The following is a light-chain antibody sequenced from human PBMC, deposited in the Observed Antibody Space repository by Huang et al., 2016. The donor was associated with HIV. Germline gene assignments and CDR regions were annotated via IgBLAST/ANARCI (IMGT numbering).Light chain of an antibody. CDR2: WAS. Sequence: DIVMTQSPDSLAVSLGERATINCKSSRSVLYSSNQKSYLAWYQQKRGQPPKWLISWASSRESGVPDRFSGSGSGTDFTLTISSLQAEDVAVYYCQQYYGVPLTFGGGTKVEIK. V-gene: IGKV4-1*01. J-gene: IGKJ4*01. CDR1: RSVLYSSNQKSY. CDR3: QQYYGVPLT.